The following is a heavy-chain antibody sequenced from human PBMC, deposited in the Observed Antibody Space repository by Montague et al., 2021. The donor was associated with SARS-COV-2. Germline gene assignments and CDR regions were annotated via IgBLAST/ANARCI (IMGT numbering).Heavy chain of an antibody. D-gene: IGHD1-1*01. CDR3: ARHKAWNVAPYDFDY. V-gene: IGHV4-39*01. CDR2: IFYDGTS. CDR1: GVSISSAHYC. J-gene: IGHJ4*02. Sequence: SETLSLTCTVSGVSISSAHYCWVWVRQTPGKGLEWIGNIFYDGTSRSNPSLNSRVTISVATSKSQLSLRLISVTAADTAVYFCARHKAWNVAPYDFDYWGQGTVVTVSS.